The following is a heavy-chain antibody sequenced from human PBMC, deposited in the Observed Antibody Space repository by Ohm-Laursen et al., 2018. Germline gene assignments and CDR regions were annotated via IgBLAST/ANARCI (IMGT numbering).Heavy chain of an antibody. D-gene: IGHD5-12*01. CDR2: IKQDGSEK. CDR1: GFTFSSYW. Sequence: SLRLSCAASGFTFSSYWMSWVRQAPGKGLEWVANIKQDGSEKYYVDSVKGRFTISRDNSKNTLYLQMNSLRADDTAVYYCAKHRSATWVHKRFDYWGQGTPVTVSS. J-gene: IGHJ4*02. V-gene: IGHV3-7*03. CDR3: AKHRSATWVHKRFDY.